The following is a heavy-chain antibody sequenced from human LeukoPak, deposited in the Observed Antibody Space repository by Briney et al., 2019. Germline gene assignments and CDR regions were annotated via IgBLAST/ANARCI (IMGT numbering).Heavy chain of an antibody. CDR2: ISSSGST. J-gene: IGHJ4*02. D-gene: IGHD4-17*01. CDR1: GDSISSGDYY. V-gene: IGHV4-61*02. CDR3: ARFNSENGDHDY. Sequence: SETLSLTCTVSGDSISSGDYYWSWIRQPAGKGLEWIGRISSSGSTNYNPSLKSRVTISVDTSKNQFSLKLSSVTAADTAVYYCARFNSENGDHDYWGQGTLVTVSS.